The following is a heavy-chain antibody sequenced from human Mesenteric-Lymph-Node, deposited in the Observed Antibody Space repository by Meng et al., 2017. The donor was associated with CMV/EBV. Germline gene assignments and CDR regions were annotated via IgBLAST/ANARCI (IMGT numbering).Heavy chain of an antibody. D-gene: IGHD6-19*01. V-gene: IGHV3-23*01. CDR2: ISGSGGST. CDR1: GFTFSSYT. Sequence: GGSLRLSCAASGFTFSSYTMTWVRQAPGKGLEWVASISGSGGSTYSAAFVKGRFTVSRDNSKYTLYLQMNSLRAEDTAVYYCARDLPGSGWLGYWGQGTLVTVSS. J-gene: IGHJ4*02. CDR3: ARDLPGSGWLGY.